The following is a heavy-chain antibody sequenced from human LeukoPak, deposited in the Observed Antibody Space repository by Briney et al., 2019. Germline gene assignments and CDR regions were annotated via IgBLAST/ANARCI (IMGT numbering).Heavy chain of an antibody. CDR3: AKVSGITTL. V-gene: IGHV3-23*01. CDR2: ISGSGGST. D-gene: IGHD3-22*01. Sequence: GGSLRLSCAASGFTFSNYVMIWVRQAPGKGLEWVSSISGSGGSTYYADSVKGRFTISRDNSKNTLYLQMNSLRAEDTAVYYCAKVSGITTLWDQGTLVTVSS. J-gene: IGHJ4*02. CDR1: GFTFSNYV.